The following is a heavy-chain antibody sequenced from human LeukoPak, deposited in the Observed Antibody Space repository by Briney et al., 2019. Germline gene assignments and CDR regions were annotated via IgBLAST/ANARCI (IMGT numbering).Heavy chain of an antibody. CDR1: GFTFSSYG. CDR3: AKDRDIYYDSSGYRQNDAFDI. J-gene: IGHJ3*02. CDR2: IWYDGSNK. Sequence: GGSLRLSCAASGFTFSSYGMHWVRQAPGKGLDWVAVIWYDGSNKYYADSVKGRFTISRDNSKNTVYLQMNSLRAEDTAVYYCAKDRDIYYDSSGYRQNDAFDIWGQGTMVTVSP. V-gene: IGHV3-33*06. D-gene: IGHD3-22*01.